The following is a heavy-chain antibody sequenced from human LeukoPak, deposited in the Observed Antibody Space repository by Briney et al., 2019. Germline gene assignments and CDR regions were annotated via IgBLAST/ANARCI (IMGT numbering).Heavy chain of an antibody. J-gene: IGHJ4*02. CDR1: GLTFSSYA. CDR2: IRYDGSNK. V-gene: IGHV3-30*02. CDR3: AKDGGWNYGDYFDY. Sequence: PGGSLRLSCAVSGLTFSSYAMSWVRQAPGKGLEWVAFIRYDGSNKYYADSVKGRFTISRDNSKNTLYLQMNSLRAEDTAVYYCAKDGGWNYGDYFDYWGQGTLVTVSS. D-gene: IGHD1-7*01.